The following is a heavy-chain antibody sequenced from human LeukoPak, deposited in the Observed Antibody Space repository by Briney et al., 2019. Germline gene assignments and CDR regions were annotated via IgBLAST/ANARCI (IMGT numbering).Heavy chain of an antibody. V-gene: IGHV4-4*02. CDR2: IYHSGNT. D-gene: IGHD1-1*01. CDR3: ARPRDNSGYYFDY. J-gene: IGHJ4*02. Sequence: PSGTLSLTCAVSGGSIGTINLWWTWVRQPPGKGLEWIGEIYHSGNTDYNPSLKSRVTISIDKSKNQFSLKLSSVTAADTAVYYCARPRDNSGYYFDYWGQGTLVTVSS. CDR1: GGSIGTINLW.